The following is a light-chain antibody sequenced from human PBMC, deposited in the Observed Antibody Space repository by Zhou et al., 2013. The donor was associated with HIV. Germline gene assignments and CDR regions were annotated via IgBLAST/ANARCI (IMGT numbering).Light chain of an antibody. CDR2: EVN. J-gene: IGLJ2*01. Sequence: QSALTQPPSASGTPGQSVTISCTGTSSDVGGYNYVAWYQQHPGKVPKIIIYEVNKRPSGVPDRFSGSKSGNTASLTVSGLQVEDEADYYCCSYAGSSIPFGGGTKLTVL. CDR1: SSDVGGYNY. CDR3: CSYAGSSIP. V-gene: IGLV2-8*01.